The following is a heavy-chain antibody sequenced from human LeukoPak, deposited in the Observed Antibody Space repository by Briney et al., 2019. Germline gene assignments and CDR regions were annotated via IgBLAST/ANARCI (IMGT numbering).Heavy chain of an antibody. D-gene: IGHD5-18*01. Sequence: SETLSLTCTVSGGSISSYYWSWIRQPPGKGLEWIGYIYYSGSTNYNPSLKSRVTISVDTSKNQFSLKLSSVTAADTSVYYCASLSFSGHSYDRYCYFDLWGRGTLVTVSS. J-gene: IGHJ2*01. V-gene: IGHV4-59*08. CDR3: ASLSFSGHSYDRYCYFDL. CDR2: IYYSGST. CDR1: GGSISSYY.